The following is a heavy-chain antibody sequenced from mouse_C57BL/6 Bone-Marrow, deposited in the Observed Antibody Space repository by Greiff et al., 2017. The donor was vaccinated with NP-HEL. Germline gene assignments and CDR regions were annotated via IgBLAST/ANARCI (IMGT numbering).Heavy chain of an antibody. V-gene: IGHV1-5*01. CDR1: GYTFTSYW. J-gene: IGHJ3*01. D-gene: IGHD1-1*01. CDR3: TTYYDGSSSWFAY. CDR2: IYPGNSDT. Sequence: EVQLQQSGTVLARPGASVKMSCKTSGYTFTSYWMHWVKQRPGQGLEWIGAIYPGNSDTSYNQKFKGKAKLTAVTSASTAYMELSSLTNEDSAVYYCTTYYDGSSSWFAYWGQGTLVTVSA.